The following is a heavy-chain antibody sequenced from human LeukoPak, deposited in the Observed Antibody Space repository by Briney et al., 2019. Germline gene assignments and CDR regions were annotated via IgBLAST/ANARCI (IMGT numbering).Heavy chain of an antibody. CDR3: TRGSNRDDSSDFDC. D-gene: IGHD3-22*01. V-gene: IGHV3-15*07. J-gene: IGHJ4*02. Sequence: GGSLRLSCAASGFTFSSYSMNWVRQAPGKGLEWVGRIRSNAYGGATESAAPVTGRFSISRDDSENTLYLQMNSLKIEDTAVYYCTRGSNRDDSSDFDCWGQGTLVTVPS. CDR1: GFTFSSYS. CDR2: IRSNAYGGAT.